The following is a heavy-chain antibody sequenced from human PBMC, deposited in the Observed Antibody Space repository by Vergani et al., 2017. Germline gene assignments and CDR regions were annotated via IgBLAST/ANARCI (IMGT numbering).Heavy chain of an antibody. CDR1: GGTFSSYA. CDR3: ARDRFPIAVAGAVQH. CDR2: IIPIFGTA. J-gene: IGHJ1*01. V-gene: IGHV1-69*01. Sequence: QVQLVQSGAEVKKPGSSVKVSCKASGGTFSSYAISWVRQAPGQGLEWMGGIIPIFGTANYEQKFQGRVTITADESTSTAYMELSSLRSEDTAVYYCARDRFPIAVAGAVQHWGQGTLVTVSS. D-gene: IGHD6-19*01.